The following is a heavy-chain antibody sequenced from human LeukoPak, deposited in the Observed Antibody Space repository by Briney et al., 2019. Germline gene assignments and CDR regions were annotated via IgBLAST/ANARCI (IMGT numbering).Heavy chain of an antibody. CDR3: ARGTGYSAWETAFDI. Sequence: GASVKVSCKASGGTFSSYAISWVRRAPGQALEWMGVIIPIFGTANYAQKFQGRVTITTDESTSTAYMELSSLRSEDTAVYYCARGTGYSAWETAFDIWGQGTMVTVSS. D-gene: IGHD1-26*01. V-gene: IGHV1-69*05. J-gene: IGHJ3*02. CDR2: IIPIFGTA. CDR1: GGTFSSYA.